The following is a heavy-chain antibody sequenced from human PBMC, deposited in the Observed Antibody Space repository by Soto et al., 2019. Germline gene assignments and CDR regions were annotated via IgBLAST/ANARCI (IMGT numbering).Heavy chain of an antibody. J-gene: IGHJ5*02. CDR1: GGSFSGYY. CDR3: ARSGTSRFDP. CDR2: FNHTAST. Sequence: PSETLSLTCAVYGGSFSGYYWSCKRQSPGKGLEWIEEFNHTASTNYNPSLKSRVTISVDTSTNQFSLKLSSVTAADTAVYYCARSGTSRFDPWGQGTLVTVSS. D-gene: IGHD1-1*01. V-gene: IGHV4-34*01.